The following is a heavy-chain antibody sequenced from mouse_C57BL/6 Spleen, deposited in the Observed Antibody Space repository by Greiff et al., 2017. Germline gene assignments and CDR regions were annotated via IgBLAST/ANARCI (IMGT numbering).Heavy chain of an antibody. Sequence: QVQLQQPGAELVKPGASVKLSCKASGYTFTSYWMQWVKQRPGQGLEWIGEIDPSVSYTNYNQKFKGKATLTVDTSSSTAYMQLSSLTSEDSAVYYCARELREYYFDYWGQGTTLTVSS. J-gene: IGHJ2*01. CDR1: GYTFTSYW. CDR3: ARELREYYFDY. V-gene: IGHV1-50*01. CDR2: IDPSVSYT. D-gene: IGHD3-2*02.